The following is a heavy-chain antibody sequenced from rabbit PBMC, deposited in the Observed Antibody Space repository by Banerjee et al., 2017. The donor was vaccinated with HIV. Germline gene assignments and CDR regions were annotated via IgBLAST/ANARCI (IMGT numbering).Heavy chain of an antibody. V-gene: IGHV1S40*01. CDR3: ARDFEL. J-gene: IGHJ3*01. Sequence: QSLEESGGDLVKPGASLTLTCTASGFSFSSGYMCWVRQAPGKGLEWIACIYGGSSNDTYYATWAKGRFTISKASSTTVTLQMTSLTAADTATYFCARDFELWGQGTLVTVS. CDR1: GFSFSSGY. CDR2: IYGGSSNDT.